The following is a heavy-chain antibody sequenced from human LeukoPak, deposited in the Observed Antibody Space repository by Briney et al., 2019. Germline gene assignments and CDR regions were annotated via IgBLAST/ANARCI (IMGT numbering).Heavy chain of an antibody. CDR3: ARLGTGISDY. D-gene: IGHD1-14*01. Sequence: PSETLSLTCTVSGGSISSYYWIWIRQPREKGLEWIVHFYYSGSNNYHPSLKSRVTISVETSKKQFSLKMSQAAAADTTVYYCARLGTGISDYWGQGTLVTVSP. CDR1: GGSISSYY. CDR2: FYYSGSN. J-gene: IGHJ4*02. V-gene: IGHV4-59*08.